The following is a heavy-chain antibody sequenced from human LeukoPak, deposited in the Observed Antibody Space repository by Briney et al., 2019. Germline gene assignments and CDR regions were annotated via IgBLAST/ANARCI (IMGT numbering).Heavy chain of an antibody. CDR2: IYYSGST. D-gene: IGHD3-22*01. CDR1: GGSISSGGYY. Sequence: SETLSLTCTVSGGSISSGGYYWSWICQHPGKGLERIGYIYYSGSTYYNPSLKSRVTISVDTSKNQFSLKLSSVTAADTAVYYCASITNDDSSGYYYAFDYWGQGTLVTVSS. V-gene: IGHV4-31*03. J-gene: IGHJ4*02. CDR3: ASITNDDSSGYYYAFDY.